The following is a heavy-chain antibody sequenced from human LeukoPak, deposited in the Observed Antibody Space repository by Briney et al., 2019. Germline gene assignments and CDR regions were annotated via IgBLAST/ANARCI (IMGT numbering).Heavy chain of an antibody. CDR3: ARAASIAAALDY. J-gene: IGHJ4*02. V-gene: IGHV3-64*01. CDR2: ISSNGGST. D-gene: IGHD6-13*01. CDR1: GFTFSSYA. Sequence: GGSLRLSCAASGFTFSSYAMHWVRQAPGKGLEYVSAISSNGGSTYYANSVKGRFTISRDNSKNTLYLQMGSLRAEDMAVYYCARAASIAAALDYWGQGTLVTVSS.